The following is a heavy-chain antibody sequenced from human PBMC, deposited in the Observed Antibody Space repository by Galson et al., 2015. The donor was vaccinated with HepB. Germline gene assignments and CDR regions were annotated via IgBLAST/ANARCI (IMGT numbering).Heavy chain of an antibody. CDR3: ARGGTRKGADY. D-gene: IGHD1-14*01. CDR2: VSYYNDNT. V-gene: IGHV1-18*01. Sequence: SVKVSCKASGYTFASYDRKGGRQAPGQGHEWTGWVSYYNDNTNYAQKFQGRVTMTTDTSTGTAYMELRSLRSDDTAIYYCARGGTRKGADYWGQGTLVTVSS. CDR1: GYTFASYD. J-gene: IGHJ4*02.